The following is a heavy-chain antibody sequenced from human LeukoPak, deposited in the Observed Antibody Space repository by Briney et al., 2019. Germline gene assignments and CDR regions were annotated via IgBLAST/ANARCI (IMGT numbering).Heavy chain of an antibody. CDR2: ISSSSSTI. J-gene: IGHJ4*02. V-gene: IGHV3-48*04. CDR1: GFTFSSYS. CDR3: ASPTTAYYFDY. Sequence: SGGSLRLSCAASGFTFSSYSMNWVRQAPGKGLEWVSYISSSSSTIYYADSVKGRFTISRDNAKNTLYLQMNSLRAEDTAVYYCASPTTAYYFDYWGQGTLVTVSS. D-gene: IGHD4-17*01.